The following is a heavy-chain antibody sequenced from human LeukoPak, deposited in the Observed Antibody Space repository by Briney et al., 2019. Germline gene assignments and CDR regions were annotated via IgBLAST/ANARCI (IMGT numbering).Heavy chain of an antibody. Sequence: SETLSLTCTVSGYSISIGYYWGWIRQPPGKGLEWIGSIYHSGSTYYNPSLKSRVTISVDTSKNQFSLKLSSVTAADTAVYYWARARSSEDYYYYMDVWGKGTTVTVSS. CDR2: IYHSGST. V-gene: IGHV4-38-2*02. CDR3: ARARSSEDYYYYMDV. CDR1: GYSISIGYY. D-gene: IGHD6-25*01. J-gene: IGHJ6*03.